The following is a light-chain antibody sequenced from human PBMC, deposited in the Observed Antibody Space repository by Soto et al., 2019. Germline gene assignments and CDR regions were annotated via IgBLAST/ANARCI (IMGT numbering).Light chain of an antibody. V-gene: IGKV1-12*01. J-gene: IGKJ4*01. Sequence: DIQMTQSPSSVSASVGDRVTITCRASQRINDWLAWYQQKPGKAPDLLISRATSLQSGVPSRFSGSGSGTDFTLTISSLQPEDFATDYCQQANDFPLTFGGGTRIEIK. CDR2: RAT. CDR3: QQANDFPLT. CDR1: QRINDW.